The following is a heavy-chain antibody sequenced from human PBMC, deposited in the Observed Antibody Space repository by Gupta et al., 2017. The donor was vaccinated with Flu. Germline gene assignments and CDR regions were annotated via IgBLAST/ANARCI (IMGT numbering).Heavy chain of an antibody. CDR3: ARELYYSGSGSPRHSDY. J-gene: IGHJ4*02. CDR1: RFSFSVYW. V-gene: IGHV3-7*04. Sequence: EVQLVESGGGWVQPGGSLRLSCAASRFSFSVYWMSWVRPTPGKRLEWVTNIKGDGSEKYYVDSVKGRFTISRDNAKNSLYLQMNSLRAEDTAVYYCARELYYSGSGSPRHSDYWGQGTLVTVSS. CDR2: IKGDGSEK. D-gene: IGHD3-10*01.